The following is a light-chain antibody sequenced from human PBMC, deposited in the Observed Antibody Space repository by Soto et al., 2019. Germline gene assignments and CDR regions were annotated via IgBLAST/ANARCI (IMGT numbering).Light chain of an antibody. V-gene: IGKV3-20*01. J-gene: IGKJ2*01. CDR2: GTS. Sequence: EVVLTQSPGTLSLSPGERATLSCRASQSLISSALAWYQQKPGQAPRLLIYGTSSRATGIPDRFSGSGSGTDFTLTISRLEPEDFAVYFCHQHERSPQTFGQGTKLEIE. CDR1: QSLISSA. CDR3: HQHERSPQT.